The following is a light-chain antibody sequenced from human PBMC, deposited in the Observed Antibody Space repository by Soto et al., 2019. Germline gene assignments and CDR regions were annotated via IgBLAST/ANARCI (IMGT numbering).Light chain of an antibody. Sequence: DIQMTQSPSSLSASVGDRVTITCRASQGISNYLAWYQQKPGKVPKLLIYAASTLQSGVPSRFSGCGSGTDFTLTISSLQPEDGATYYCQKYNSAPQTFGQGTKVEIK. CDR2: AAS. V-gene: IGKV1-27*01. CDR3: QKYNSAPQT. CDR1: QGISNY. J-gene: IGKJ1*01.